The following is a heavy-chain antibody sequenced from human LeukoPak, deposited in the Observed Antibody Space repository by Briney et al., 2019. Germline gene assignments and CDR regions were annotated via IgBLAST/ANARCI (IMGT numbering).Heavy chain of an antibody. CDR2: IYYSGST. CDR1: GGSISGYY. J-gene: IGHJ5*02. V-gene: IGHV4-59*01. Sequence: PSETLSLTCTVSGGSISGYYWSWIRQPPGKGLEWIGYIYYSGSTNYNPSLKSRVTISVDTSKNQFSLKLSSVTAADTAVYYCARERSDWFDPWGQGTLVTVSS. CDR3: ARERSDWFDP.